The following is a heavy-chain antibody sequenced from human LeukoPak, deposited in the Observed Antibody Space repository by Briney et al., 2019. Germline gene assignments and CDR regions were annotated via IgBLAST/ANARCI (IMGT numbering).Heavy chain of an antibody. CDR2: VFYTGDT. V-gene: IGHV4-59*08. D-gene: IGHD5-24*01. J-gene: IGHJ6*02. CDR3: ARCGSRAAYGMDV. Sequence: TSETLSLTCAVSGGSINTYYWSWIRQPPGKGLEWIAYVFYTGDTSYNPSLKSRVSISLDTSKSHFSMRLTSVTAADTAVYYCARCGSRAAYGMDVWGLGATVTISS. CDR1: GGSINTYY.